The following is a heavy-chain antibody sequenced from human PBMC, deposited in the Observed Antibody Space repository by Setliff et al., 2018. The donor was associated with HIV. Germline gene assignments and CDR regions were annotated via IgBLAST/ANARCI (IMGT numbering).Heavy chain of an antibody. D-gene: IGHD5-18*01. CDR2: IYYSGST. CDR1: GGSISSGSYY. CDR3: ASGMRWDTAMGDAFDI. Sequence: PSETLSLTCTVSGGSISSGSYYWSWIRQPPGKGLEWIGSIYYSGSTYYSPSLESRIAISVDTSKNQFSLHFQSVTAADTAIYFCASGMRWDTAMGDAFDIWGQGTMVTVSS. V-gene: IGHV4-39*07. J-gene: IGHJ3*02.